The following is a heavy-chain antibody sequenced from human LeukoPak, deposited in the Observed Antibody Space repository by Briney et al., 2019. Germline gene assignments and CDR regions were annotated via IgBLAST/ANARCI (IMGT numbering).Heavy chain of an antibody. CDR3: ARDRGLAAAIGPPLYYFYMDV. CDR2: INPNSGGT. J-gene: IGHJ6*03. CDR1: GYTLSDYY. D-gene: IGHD2-2*01. V-gene: IGHV1-2*02. Sequence: ASVKVSCKASGYTLSDYYIHWVRQAPGQGLEWMGWINPNSGGTDYAQKFQGRVTLTRDTSISTAYMELNSLTSDDTAIYYCARDRGLAAAIGPPLYYFYMDVWGKGTTVTVSS.